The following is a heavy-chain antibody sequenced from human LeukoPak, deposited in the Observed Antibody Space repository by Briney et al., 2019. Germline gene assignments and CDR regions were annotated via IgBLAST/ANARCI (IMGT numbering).Heavy chain of an antibody. CDR2: IKQDGSEK. CDR1: GFTFSNYW. J-gene: IGHJ4*02. D-gene: IGHD3-10*01. V-gene: IGHV3-7*03. CDR3: PRAQPSGAY. Sequence: GGSLRLSCAASGFTFSNYWMSWIRQAPGKGLEWVANIKQDGSEKNYVDSVKGRFIISRDNAKNSLYLQANSLRAEDTAVYYWPRAQPSGAYWGQGTLVTVSS.